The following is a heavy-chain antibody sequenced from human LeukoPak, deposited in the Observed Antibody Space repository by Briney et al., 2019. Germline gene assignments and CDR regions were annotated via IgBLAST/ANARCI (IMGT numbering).Heavy chain of an antibody. CDR3: ARDRHYYGSGSYYKLDY. CDR2: INAGNGNT. D-gene: IGHD3-10*01. V-gene: IGHV1-3*01. Sequence: ASVKVSCKASGHTFTSYAMHWVRQAPGQRLEWMGWINAGNGNTKYSQKFQGRVTITRDTSASTAYMELSSLRSEDTAVYYCARDRHYYGSGSYYKLDYWGQGTLVTVSS. J-gene: IGHJ4*02. CDR1: GHTFTSYA.